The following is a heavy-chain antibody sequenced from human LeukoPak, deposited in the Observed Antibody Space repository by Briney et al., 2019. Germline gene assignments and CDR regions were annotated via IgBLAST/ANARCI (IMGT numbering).Heavy chain of an antibody. J-gene: IGHJ4*02. V-gene: IGHV4-59*01. CDR3: ARQPPLDY. CDR2: IYYSGST. Sequence: SEILSLTCTVSGGSISSYYWSWIRQPPGKGLEWLGYIYYSGSTDYNPSLKSRVTISVDTSKNQFSLRVSSVTAADTAVYYCARQPPLDYWGQGTLVTVSS. D-gene: IGHD1-14*01. CDR1: GGSISSYY.